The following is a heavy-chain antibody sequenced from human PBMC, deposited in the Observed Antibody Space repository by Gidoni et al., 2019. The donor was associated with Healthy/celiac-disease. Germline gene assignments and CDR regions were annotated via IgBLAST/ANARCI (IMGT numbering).Heavy chain of an antibody. CDR3: ARVAVAGLGGLDY. V-gene: IGHV3-21*01. CDR2: ISSSSSYI. Sequence: EVQLVESGGGLVKPGGSLSLSCSASGFPFSSYSMNWVRQAPGKGLEWVSSISSSSSYIYYADSVKGRFTISRDNAKNSLYLQMNSLRAEDTAVYYCARVAVAGLGGLDYWGQGTLVTVSS. CDR1: GFPFSSYS. D-gene: IGHD6-19*01. J-gene: IGHJ4*02.